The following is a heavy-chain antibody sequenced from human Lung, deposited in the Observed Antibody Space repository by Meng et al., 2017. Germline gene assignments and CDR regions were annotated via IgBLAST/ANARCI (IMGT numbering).Heavy chain of an antibody. V-gene: IGHV4-34*01. D-gene: IGHD4-11*01. CDR3: ARGPTTMAHDFDY. Sequence: QGHLTQWGAGLLKPSETLSLTCVVSGGSVSDYYWSWIRQPPGKGLEWIGEINHSGSTNYNPSLESRATISVDTSQNNLSLKLSSVTAADSAVYYCARGPTTMAHDFDYWGQGTLVTVSS. CDR1: GGSVSDYY. CDR2: INHSGST. J-gene: IGHJ4*02.